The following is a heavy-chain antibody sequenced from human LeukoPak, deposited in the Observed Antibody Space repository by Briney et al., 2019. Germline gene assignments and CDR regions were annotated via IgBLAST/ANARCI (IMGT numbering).Heavy chain of an antibody. V-gene: IGHV1-69*06. D-gene: IGHD2-15*01. CDR3: ARVNLGRYCSGGSCSYYFDY. J-gene: IGHJ4*02. CDR2: IIPIFGTA. Sequence: SVKVSCKASGGTFSSYAISWVRQAPGQGLEWMGGIIPIFGTANYAQKFQGRVTITAYKSTSTAYMELSSLRSEDTAVYYCARVNLGRYCSGGSCSYYFDYWGQGTLVTVSS. CDR1: GGTFSSYA.